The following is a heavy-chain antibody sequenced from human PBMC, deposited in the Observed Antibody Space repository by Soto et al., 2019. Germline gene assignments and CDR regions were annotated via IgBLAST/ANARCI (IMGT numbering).Heavy chain of an antibody. CDR3: ARNGDCTSGICYVGWFDP. J-gene: IGHJ5*02. D-gene: IGHD2-2*01. Sequence: QVRLQESGPGLVEPSGTLSLTCGVSGGSMRNDDWWSWVRQTPGKGLEWIGEISHYRNTNYNPSLKSRVTMSIDTSKNQFSLKVRSLTAADTAMYYCARNGDCTSGICYVGWFDPWGQGTLVSVSS. CDR1: GGSMRNDDW. CDR2: ISHYRNT. V-gene: IGHV4-4*02.